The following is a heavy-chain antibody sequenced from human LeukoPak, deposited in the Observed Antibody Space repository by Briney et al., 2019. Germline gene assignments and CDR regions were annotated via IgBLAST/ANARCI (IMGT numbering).Heavy chain of an antibody. CDR3: ARDPSDSSGWYCFDY. Sequence: GGSLRLSCAASGFTFSSYAMHWVRQAPGKGLEWVAVISYDGSNKYYADSVKGRFTISRDNSKNTLYLQMNSLRAEDTAVYYCARDPSDSSGWYCFDYWGQGTLVTVSS. V-gene: IGHV3-30-3*01. J-gene: IGHJ4*02. CDR1: GFTFSSYA. CDR2: ISYDGSNK. D-gene: IGHD6-19*01.